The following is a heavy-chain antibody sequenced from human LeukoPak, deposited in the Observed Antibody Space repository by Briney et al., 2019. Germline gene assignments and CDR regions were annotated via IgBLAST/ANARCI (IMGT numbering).Heavy chain of an antibody. CDR2: SKYDGSTA. V-gene: IGHV3-74*03. CDR1: GFTLKNYL. CDR3: AKSDWFDP. Sequence: GESLRLSCETSGFTLKNYLMSCLRRAPGKGLERVSRSKYDGSTAMYAESVKGRFTISRDNARGTLYLQMNSLRVDDTAVYYCAKSDWFDPCGRGILVTVSS. J-gene: IGHJ5*02.